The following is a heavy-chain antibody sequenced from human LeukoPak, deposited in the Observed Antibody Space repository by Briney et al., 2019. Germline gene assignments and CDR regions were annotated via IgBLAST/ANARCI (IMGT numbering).Heavy chain of an antibody. Sequence: SETLSLTCTVSGGSISRGDYYWSWIRQPPGKGLEWIGYIYYSGSTYYNPSLKSRVTISVDTSKNQFSLKLSSVTAADTAVYYCAREGYCSSTSCYTGYWGQGTLVTVSS. V-gene: IGHV4-30-4*08. CDR3: AREGYCSSTSCYTGY. CDR2: IYYSGST. CDR1: GGSISRGDYY. J-gene: IGHJ4*02. D-gene: IGHD2-2*02.